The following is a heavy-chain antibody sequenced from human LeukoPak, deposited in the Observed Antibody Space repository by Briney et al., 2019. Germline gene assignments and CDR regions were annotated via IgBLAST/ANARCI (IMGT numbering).Heavy chain of an antibody. J-gene: IGHJ5*02. V-gene: IGHV3-23*01. D-gene: IGHD4-17*01. CDR1: GFTFSAYA. Sequence: GGSLRLSCAASGFTFSAYAMTWVRQAPGKGLEWVSVISGNGGSTYYADSVKGRFTISRDNSKNALFLQMNSLRAEDTALYYCAKVSSTVSSLNWFDPWGQGTLVTVSS. CDR3: AKVSSTVSSLNWFDP. CDR2: ISGNGGST.